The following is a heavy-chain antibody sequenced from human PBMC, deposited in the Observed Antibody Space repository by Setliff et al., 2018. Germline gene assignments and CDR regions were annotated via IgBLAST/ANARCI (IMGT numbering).Heavy chain of an antibody. V-gene: IGHV4-39*07. CDR1: GGSISSSSYY. D-gene: IGHD3-10*01. J-gene: IGHJ5*01. Sequence: SETLSLTCTVSGGSISSSSYYWGWIRQPPGKGLEWIGSIYYSGSTYYNPSLKSRVTISVDTSKNQFSLKLNSLTAADTAVYYCARIKWFGETDCFDSWGQGTLVTVSS. CDR3: ARIKWFGETDCFDS. CDR2: IYYSGST.